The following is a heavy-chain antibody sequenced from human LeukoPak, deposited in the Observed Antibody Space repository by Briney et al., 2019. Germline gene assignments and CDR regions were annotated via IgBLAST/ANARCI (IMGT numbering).Heavy chain of an antibody. CDR1: GYTFTTYY. J-gene: IGHJ4*02. CDR3: ARGRPGSGWSFDY. V-gene: IGHV1-46*01. Sequence: GASVKVSCKASGYTFTTYYMHWVRQAPGQELEWMGIINPSGGTTNYAQKFQGRVTMTRDTSTTTVYMELSSLRSEDTAVYYCARGRPGSGWSFDYWGQGTLVTVSS. CDR2: INPSGGTT. D-gene: IGHD6-19*01.